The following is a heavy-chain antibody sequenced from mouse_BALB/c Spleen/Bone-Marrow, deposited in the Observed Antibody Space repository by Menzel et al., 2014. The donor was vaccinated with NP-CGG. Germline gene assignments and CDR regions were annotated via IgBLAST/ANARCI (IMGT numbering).Heavy chain of an antibody. V-gene: IGHV1-14*01. J-gene: IGHJ3*01. D-gene: IGHD1-2*01. Sequence: EVKLVESGPELVKPGATVKMSCKASGYTFTSYVMHWVKQKPGQGLEWIGYINPYNDGTKYNEKFKGKATLTSDKSSSTAYMELSSLTSEDSAVYYCARDYGYPFAYWGQGTLVTVSA. CDR3: ARDYGYPFAY. CDR1: GYTFTSYV. CDR2: INPYNDGT.